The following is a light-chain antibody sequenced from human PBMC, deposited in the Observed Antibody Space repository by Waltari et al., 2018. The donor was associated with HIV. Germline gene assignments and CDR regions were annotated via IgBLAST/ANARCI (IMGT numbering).Light chain of an antibody. CDR3: GTWDRSLSTWL. CDR1: SPNIGRDY. V-gene: IGLV1-51*01. CDR2: DNN. Sequence: QSVLTQPPSVSAAPGQRVATSCSGSSPNIGRDYVSWYVKLPRTAPKLVIYDNNKRPSGIPDRFSGSKSGTSATLGITGLQTGDEAHYYCGTWDRSLSTWLFGGGTKLNVL. J-gene: IGLJ3*02.